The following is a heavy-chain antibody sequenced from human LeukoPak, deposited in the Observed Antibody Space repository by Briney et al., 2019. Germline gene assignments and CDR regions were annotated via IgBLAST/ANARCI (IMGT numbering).Heavy chain of an antibody. Sequence: GGSLRLSCAASGFTFSSYSMNWVRQAPGKGLEWVSSISSSSSYIYYADSVKGRFTISRDNAKNSLYLQMNSLRAEDMALYYCAKDIAAAGTRSFDYWGQGALVTVSS. CDR2: ISSSSSYI. J-gene: IGHJ4*02. D-gene: IGHD6-13*01. CDR3: AKDIAAAGTRSFDY. CDR1: GFTFSSYS. V-gene: IGHV3-21*04.